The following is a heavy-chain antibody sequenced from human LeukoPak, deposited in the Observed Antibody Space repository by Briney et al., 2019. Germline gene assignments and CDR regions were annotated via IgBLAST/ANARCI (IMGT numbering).Heavy chain of an antibody. CDR2: VSYDGVNK. CDR3: AKLRELVTYYYYYGLDF. J-gene: IGHJ6*02. V-gene: IGHV3-30*18. D-gene: IGHD1-1*01. CDR1: GFTFSNYG. Sequence: GKSLRLSCAASGFTFSNYGMHWVRQAPGKGLEWVALVSYDGVNKYYADSVKGRFTISRDNSKNTLYLRMNSLRVEDTALYYCAKLRELVTYYYYYGLDFWGQGTTVTVSS.